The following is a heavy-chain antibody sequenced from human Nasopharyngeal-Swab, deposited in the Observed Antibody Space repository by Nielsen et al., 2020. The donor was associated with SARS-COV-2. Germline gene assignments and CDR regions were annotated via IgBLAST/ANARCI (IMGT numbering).Heavy chain of an antibody. J-gene: IGHJ3*02. CDR2: ISYDGSNK. D-gene: IGHD3-10*01. Sequence: GESLKISCAASGFGFNNYGMHWVRRAPGKGLEWVAVISYDGSNKYYADSVKGRFTISRDNSKNTLYLQMNSLRAEDTAVYYCARALLWFGESILDDAFDIWGQGTMVTVSS. V-gene: IGHV3-30-3*01. CDR1: GFGFNNYG. CDR3: ARALLWFGESILDDAFDI.